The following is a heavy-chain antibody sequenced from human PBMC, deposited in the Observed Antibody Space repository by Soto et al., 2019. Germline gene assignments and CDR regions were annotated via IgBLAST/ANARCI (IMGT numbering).Heavy chain of an antibody. J-gene: IGHJ4*02. CDR3: ARLTTASPGY. CDR1: GFTFSTST. Sequence: VQLVESGGGLVQPGGSLRLSCVASGFTFSTSTMNWVRQAPGRGLEWVSYISGSSSTIYYADSVKGRFTISRDNAKNSLFLQMNSLRDEDTAVYYCARLTTASPGYWGQGTLVTVSS. CDR2: ISGSSSTI. D-gene: IGHD1-1*01. V-gene: IGHV3-48*02.